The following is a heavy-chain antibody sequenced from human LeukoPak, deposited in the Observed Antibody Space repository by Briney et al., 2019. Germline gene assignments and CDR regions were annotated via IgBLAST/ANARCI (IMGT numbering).Heavy chain of an antibody. CDR1: GYTFTGYY. Sequence: ASVKVSCKASGYTFTGYYMYWVRQAPGQGLEWMGWINPNSGGTNYAQTFQGRVTMTRDTSISTAYMELSRLRSDDTAVYYCASGGGGLYYYDSSYTNFDYWGQGTLVTVSS. CDR2: INPNSGGT. D-gene: IGHD3-22*01. J-gene: IGHJ4*02. CDR3: ASGGGGLYYYDSSYTNFDY. V-gene: IGHV1-2*02.